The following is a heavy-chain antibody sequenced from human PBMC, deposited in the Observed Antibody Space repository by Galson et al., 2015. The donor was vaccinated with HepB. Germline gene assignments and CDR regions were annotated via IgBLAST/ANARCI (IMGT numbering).Heavy chain of an antibody. CDR3: ANSIDVSGRGRGY. Sequence: SLRLSCAGSGFTFSSYDVSWVRQAPGKGLEWVSSISKSGGTTNYADSVKGRFTTSRDNSKNTLYLQMNSLRADDSAVYYCANSIDVSGRGRGYWGQGSPVTVSS. CDR1: GFTFSSYD. V-gene: IGHV3-23*01. D-gene: IGHD6-19*01. J-gene: IGHJ4*02. CDR2: ISKSGGTT.